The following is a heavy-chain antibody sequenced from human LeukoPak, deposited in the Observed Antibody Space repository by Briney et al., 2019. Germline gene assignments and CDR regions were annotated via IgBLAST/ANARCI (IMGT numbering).Heavy chain of an antibody. CDR1: GFTFSSYW. J-gene: IGHJ5*02. CDR2: INSDGSST. D-gene: IGHD3-10*01. V-gene: IGHV3-74*01. CDR3: ARDRDYYGSGSSFDP. Sequence: GGSLRLSCAASGFTFSSYWMHWVRQAPGKGLVWVSRINSDGSSTSYADSVKGRFTISRDNAMNTLYLQMNSLRAEDTAVYYCARDRDYYGSGSSFDPWGQGTLVTVSS.